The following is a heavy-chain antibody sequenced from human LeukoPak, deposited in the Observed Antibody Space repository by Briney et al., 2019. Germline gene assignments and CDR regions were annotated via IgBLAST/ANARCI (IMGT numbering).Heavy chain of an antibody. Sequence: SETLSLTCTVSGGSISSSSYYWGWIRQPPGKGLEWIGSIYYSGSTYYNPSLKSRVTISVDTSKNHFSLKLTSVTAADTAVYYCARQPYYYDSSRAEYGMDVWGQGTTVTVSS. V-gene: IGHV4-39*01. D-gene: IGHD3-22*01. CDR3: ARQPYYYDSSRAEYGMDV. CDR1: GGSISSSSYY. J-gene: IGHJ6*02. CDR2: IYYSGST.